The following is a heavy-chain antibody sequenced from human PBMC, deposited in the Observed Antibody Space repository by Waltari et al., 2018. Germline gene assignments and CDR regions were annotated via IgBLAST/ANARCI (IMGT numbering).Heavy chain of an antibody. J-gene: IGHJ5*02. Sequence: QVQLVQSGAEVKQPGSSVKVSCKASGGTFSRYAISWVRQAPGQGLEWMGGIIPIFGTANYAQKFQGRVTITADESTSTAYMELSSLRSEDTAVYYCAREGSYGYRMGWFDPWGQGTLVTVSS. D-gene: IGHD5-18*01. V-gene: IGHV1-69*01. CDR1: GGTFSRYA. CDR3: AREGSYGYRMGWFDP. CDR2: IIPIFGTA.